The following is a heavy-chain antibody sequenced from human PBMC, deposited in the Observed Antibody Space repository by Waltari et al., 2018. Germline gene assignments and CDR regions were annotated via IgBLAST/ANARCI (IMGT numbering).Heavy chain of an antibody. CDR2: IYSGGNT. CDR1: GLTVSRNY. V-gene: IGHV3-53*01. J-gene: IGHJ4*02. CDR3: ARDDSYGQFMRFDF. D-gene: IGHD5-18*01. Sequence: EVQLVESGGGLIQPGGSLRLSCEASGLTVSRNYMSWVRQAPGRGREWFSDIYSGGNTVYDDSVKGRFNISIDNSKNTLYLKMNSLRVDDTAVYYCARDDSYGQFMRFDFWGQGTVVTVSS.